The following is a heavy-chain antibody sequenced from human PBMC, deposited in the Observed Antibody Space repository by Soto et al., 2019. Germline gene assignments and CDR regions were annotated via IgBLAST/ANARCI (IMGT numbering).Heavy chain of an antibody. V-gene: IGHV3-30-3*01. CDR2: ISFDGSKK. CDR3: ARGVFYYYGSSGYSPDY. D-gene: IGHD3-22*01. J-gene: IGHJ4*02. CDR1: GLSFRGYV. Sequence: QVQLVESGGGVVQPGRSLRLSCAASGLSFRGYVMHWARQAPGKGLEWVALISFDGSKKNYAASVNGRFTISRDNSKNMMYLQMNSLRPEDTAVYYCARGVFYYYGSSGYSPDYWGQGTLVTVSS.